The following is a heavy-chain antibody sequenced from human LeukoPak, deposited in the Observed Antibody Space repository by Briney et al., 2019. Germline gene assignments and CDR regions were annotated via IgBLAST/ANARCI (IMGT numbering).Heavy chain of an antibody. CDR1: GFTFSGYS. CDR3: ARNFGSGSFLDY. D-gene: IGHD3-10*01. J-gene: IGHJ4*02. Sequence: GGSLRLFCTASGFTFSGYSMNWVRQAPTKGLEWVAYITTSSSTIYYADSVRGRFTISRDNAKNSLYLQMNSLRAEDSAVYYCARNFGSGSFLDYWGQGTLVTVSS. CDR2: ITTSSSTI. V-gene: IGHV3-48*01.